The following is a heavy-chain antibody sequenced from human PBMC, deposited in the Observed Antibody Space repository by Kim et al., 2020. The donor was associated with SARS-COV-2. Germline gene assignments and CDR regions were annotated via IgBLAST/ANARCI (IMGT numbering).Heavy chain of an antibody. D-gene: IGHD2-21*01. J-gene: IGHJ6*03. CDR3: ARVTGCGGDCYRQLYYYYYYMDV. V-gene: IGHV1-69*04. Sequence: SVKVSCKASGGTFSSYAISWVRQAPGQGLEWMGRIIPILGIANYAQKFQGRVTITADKSTSTAYMELSSLRSEDTAVYYCARVTGCGGDCYRQLYYYYYYMDVWGKGTTVTVSS. CDR2: IIPILGIA. CDR1: GGTFSSYA.